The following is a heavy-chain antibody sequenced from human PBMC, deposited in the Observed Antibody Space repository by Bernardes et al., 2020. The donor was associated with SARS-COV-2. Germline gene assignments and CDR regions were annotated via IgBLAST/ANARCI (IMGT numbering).Heavy chain of an antibody. J-gene: IGHJ5*02. CDR1: GFTFGSSA. V-gene: IGHV3-9*01. CDR2: ISWNSVSI. Sequence: GGSLRLSCVASGFTFGSSAMHWVRQAPGKGLEWVSCISWNSVSIGYAVSVKGRFTISRDNAKNSLYLQMNSLTPEDTAFYYCAKDALFDSAGFYSPRWFDPWGQGTLVTVSS. D-gene: IGHD3-22*01. CDR3: AKDALFDSAGFYSPRWFDP.